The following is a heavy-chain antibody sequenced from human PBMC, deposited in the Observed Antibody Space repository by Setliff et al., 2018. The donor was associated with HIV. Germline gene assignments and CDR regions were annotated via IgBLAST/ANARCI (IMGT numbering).Heavy chain of an antibody. CDR1: GNSFANQW. V-gene: IGHV5-51*01. Sequence: PGESLKISCRAFGNSFANQWIAWVRQMPGKGPEWVGFIYTGDSGTQYNPAFQGRVTISADKSIKTVYLQWTSLQRSDTAMYYCARHKVAMSMLVVQDPGPFDNWGQGTMVTVSS. J-gene: IGHJ3*02. CDR2: IYTGDSGT. D-gene: IGHD2-21*01. CDR3: ARHKVAMSMLVVQDPGPFDN.